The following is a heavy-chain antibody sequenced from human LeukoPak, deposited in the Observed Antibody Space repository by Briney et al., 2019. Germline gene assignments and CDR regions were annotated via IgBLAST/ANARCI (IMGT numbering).Heavy chain of an antibody. D-gene: IGHD3-3*01. CDR1: GYTFTSYG. CDR3: ARGGTTIFGVVDYYMDV. CDR2: ISAYDGNT. Sequence: ASVKVSCKASGYTFTSYGISWVRQAPGQGLEWMGWISAYDGNTNYAQRLQGRVTMTTDTSTSTAYMELRSLRSDDTAVYYCARGGTTIFGVVDYYMDVWGKGTTVTVSS. J-gene: IGHJ6*03. V-gene: IGHV1-18*01.